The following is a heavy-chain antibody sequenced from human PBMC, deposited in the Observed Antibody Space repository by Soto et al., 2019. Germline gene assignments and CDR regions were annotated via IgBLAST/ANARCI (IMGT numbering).Heavy chain of an antibody. CDR2: TYSGGSA. D-gene: IGHD2-8*02. Sequence: QVQLQESGPGLVKPSDTLSLTCAVSGYSVSSSNWWVWIRQPPGKGLEWIGYTYSGGSAYYNPSLKSRVTMPLDTSKTHLSLRLSSVTVVDPAVYYCSRTTGLVLRAIDLWGRGTLVTVSS. CDR1: GYSVSSSNW. CDR3: SRTTGLVLRAIDL. J-gene: IGHJ2*01. V-gene: IGHV4-28*01.